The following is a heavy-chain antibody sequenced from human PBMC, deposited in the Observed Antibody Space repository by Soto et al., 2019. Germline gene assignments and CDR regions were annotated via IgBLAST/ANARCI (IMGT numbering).Heavy chain of an antibody. CDR3: ARGGRWGVIINPDLFRGDYYYGMDV. Sequence: SVKVSCKASGGTFSSYAISWVRQAPGQGLEWMGGIIPIFGTANYAQKFQGRVTITADESTSTAYMELSSLRSEDTAVYYCARGGRWGVIINPDLFRGDYYYGMDVWGQGTTVTVSS. V-gene: IGHV1-69*13. CDR1: GGTFSSYA. D-gene: IGHD3-10*01. J-gene: IGHJ6*02. CDR2: IIPIFGTA.